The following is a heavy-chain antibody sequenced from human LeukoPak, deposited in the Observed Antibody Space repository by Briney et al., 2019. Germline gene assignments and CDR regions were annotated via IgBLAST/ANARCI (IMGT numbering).Heavy chain of an antibody. D-gene: IGHD1-26*01. CDR1: GFTFSSYA. Sequence: GGSLRLSCAASGFTFSSYAMHWVRQAPGKGLEWVAVISYDGSNKYYADSVKGRFTISRDDSRNTLYLQMNSLRGDDTAVYYCAKDVGKWESLHFFDYWGQGTLVTVSS. CDR3: AKDVGKWESLHFFDY. V-gene: IGHV3-30-3*01. J-gene: IGHJ4*02. CDR2: ISYDGSNK.